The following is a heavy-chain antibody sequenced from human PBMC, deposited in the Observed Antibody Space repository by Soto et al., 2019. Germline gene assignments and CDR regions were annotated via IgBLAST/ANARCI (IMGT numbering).Heavy chain of an antibody. CDR2: ISRNGDRT. CDR3: VKDWSGEKCPCMDV. Sequence: EVQLLESGGGLGQPGGSLRLSCEASGFTFWNYAMTWVRQAPGKGPEWVSSISRNGDRTYYVDSVKGRFIISRDNSENTLFPQMDSLRAEDAAIYYCVKDWSGEKCPCMDVWGQGTTVTVSS. J-gene: IGHJ6*02. D-gene: IGHD3-3*01. V-gene: IGHV3-23*01. CDR1: GFTFWNYA.